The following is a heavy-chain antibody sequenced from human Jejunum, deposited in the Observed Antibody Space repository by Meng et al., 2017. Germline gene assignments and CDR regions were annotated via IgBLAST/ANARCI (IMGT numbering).Heavy chain of an antibody. V-gene: IGHV3-30-3*01. J-gene: IGHJ4*02. CDR1: GFTFSNYD. CDR3: AREPYTGNFYFNY. D-gene: IGHD1-26*01. CDR2: ISYDGSNK. Sequence: QVQLVESGGGVVQPGRFLRLPCAASGFTFSNYDMHWVRQAPGKGLEWVAEISYDGSNKYYADSVKGRFTISRDNSKNTLYLQMNSLRPEDTAVYYCAREPYTGNFYFNYWGQGTLVTVSS.